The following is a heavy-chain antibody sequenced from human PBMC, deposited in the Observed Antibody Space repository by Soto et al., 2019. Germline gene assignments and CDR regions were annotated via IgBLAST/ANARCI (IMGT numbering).Heavy chain of an antibody. Sequence: SETLSLTCTVSGGSISSYYWSWIRQPPGKGLEWIGYIYYSGSTKYNPSLKSRVTISVDTSKNQFSLKLSSVTAADTAVYYCARAAGDYFDYWGQGTLVTVPS. V-gene: IGHV4-59*01. CDR3: ARAAGDYFDY. CDR1: GGSISSYY. J-gene: IGHJ4*02. D-gene: IGHD1-26*01. CDR2: IYYSGST.